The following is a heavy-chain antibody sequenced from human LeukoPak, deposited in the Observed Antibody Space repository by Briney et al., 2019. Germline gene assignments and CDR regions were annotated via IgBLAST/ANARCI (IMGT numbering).Heavy chain of an antibody. V-gene: IGHV3-15*01. J-gene: IGHJ4*02. CDR1: GFTFSNAW. CDR3: TTDRRSGSYYDGPSFDY. Sequence: TGGSLRLSCAAAGFTFSNAWMSWVRQAPGKGLEWVGRIKSKTDGGTTDYAAPVKGRFTISRDDSKNTLYLQMNSLKTEDTAVYYCTTDRRSGSYYDGPSFDYWGQGTLVTVSS. CDR2: IKSKTDGGTT. D-gene: IGHD1-26*01.